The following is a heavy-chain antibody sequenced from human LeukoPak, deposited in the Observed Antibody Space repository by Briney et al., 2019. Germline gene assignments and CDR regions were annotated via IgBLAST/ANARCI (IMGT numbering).Heavy chain of an antibody. CDR3: VRDGTYGSGSYEGAFDY. CDR2: ITGSSSYI. Sequence: GGSLRLSCAASGFSFSSYSMNWVRQAPGKGLEWVSSITGSSSYIYHADSVKGRFTISRDNAENSLSLQMNSLRAEDTAVYYCVRDGTYGSGSYEGAFDYWGQGTLVTVSS. D-gene: IGHD3-10*01. V-gene: IGHV3-21*01. J-gene: IGHJ4*02. CDR1: GFSFSSYS.